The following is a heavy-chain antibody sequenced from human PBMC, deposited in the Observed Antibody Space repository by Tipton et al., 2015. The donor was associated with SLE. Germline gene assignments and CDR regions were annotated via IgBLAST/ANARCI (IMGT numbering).Heavy chain of an antibody. CDR1: GGSFSGYY. D-gene: IGHD1-26*01. J-gene: IGHJ4*02. CDR2: IFHRGST. CDR3: ARAGVGGRDQIEY. Sequence: TLSLTCAVYGGSFSGYYWSWIRQPPGKGLEWIASIFHRGSTFYNPSLEGRVTISVDTSKNQFSLQLNSLTAADTAVYFCARAGVGGRDQIEYWGQGTLVTVSS. V-gene: IGHV4-34*12.